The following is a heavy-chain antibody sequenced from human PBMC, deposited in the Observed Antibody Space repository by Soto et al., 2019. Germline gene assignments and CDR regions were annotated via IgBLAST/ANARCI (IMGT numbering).Heavy chain of an antibody. CDR1: GFTFSSYS. D-gene: IGHD3-10*01. CDR3: ARGMGGSGSYISHFDY. CDR2: ISSSSSYI. J-gene: IGHJ4*02. V-gene: IGHV3-21*06. Sequence: VQLVESGGGLVKPGGSLRLSCAASGFTFSSYSMNWVRPAPGKGLEWVSSISSSSSYIYYADSVKGRFTISRDNAKNSLYLQMNSLRAEDTAVYYCARGMGGSGSYISHFDYWGQGTLVTVSS.